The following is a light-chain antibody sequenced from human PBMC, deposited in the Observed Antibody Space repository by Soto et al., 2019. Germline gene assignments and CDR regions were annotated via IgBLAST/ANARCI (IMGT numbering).Light chain of an antibody. CDR2: EVS. V-gene: IGLV2-14*01. CDR3: TSYTTSNPLV. CDR1: TSDVRGYNY. J-gene: IGLJ1*01. Sequence: QSVLTQPASVSGSPGQSITISCTGTTSDVRGYNYVSWYQHHPGKAPKLMIFEVSNRPSGVSNRFSASKPGNTASLSISGLQTEDEADYYCTSYTTSNPLVFGTGTKVTVL.